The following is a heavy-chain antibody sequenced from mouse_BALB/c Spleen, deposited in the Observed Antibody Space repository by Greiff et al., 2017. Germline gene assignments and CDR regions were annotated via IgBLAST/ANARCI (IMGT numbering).Heavy chain of an antibody. CDR1: GFTFSSYA. J-gene: IGHJ4*01. D-gene: IGHD6-2*01. CDR3: ARHDLSYYAMDY. CDR2: ISSGGSYT. V-gene: IGHV5-9-3*01. Sequence: EVHLVESGGGLVQPGGSLKLSCAASGFTFSSYAMSWVRQTPEKRLEWVATISSGGSYTYYPDSVKGRFTISRDNAKNTLYLQMSSLRSEDTAMYYCARHDLSYYAMDYWGQGTSVTVSS.